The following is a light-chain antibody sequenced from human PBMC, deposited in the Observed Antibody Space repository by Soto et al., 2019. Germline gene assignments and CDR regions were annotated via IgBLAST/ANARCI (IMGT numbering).Light chain of an antibody. CDR1: QSLLHSNGYNY. J-gene: IGKJ4*01. Sequence: DIVMTQSPLSLPVTPGEPASLSCRSSQSLLHSNGYNYLDWYLQKPGQSPQLLIYLGSNRASGVPDRFSGSGSGTDFTLKISRVEAEDVWIYYCMLALQTPTTFGGGTKVEMK. CDR2: LGS. V-gene: IGKV2-28*01. CDR3: MLALQTPTT.